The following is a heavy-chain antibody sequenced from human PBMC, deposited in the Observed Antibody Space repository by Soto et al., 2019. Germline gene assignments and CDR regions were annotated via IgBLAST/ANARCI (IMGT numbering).Heavy chain of an antibody. V-gene: IGHV1-18*01. CDR1: GYPFTHYG. CDR3: ARDQSFDRTYYYGIDV. J-gene: IGHJ6*02. Sequence: ASVKVSCKSSGYPFTHYGITWIRQAPGQGLERMGWISPFNGNTNYGQTLQGRVTLTTETSTSTVYMELRSLGSDDTAVYYCARDQSFDRTYYYGIDVWGQGTTVTVSS. CDR2: ISPFNGNT. D-gene: IGHD3-16*01.